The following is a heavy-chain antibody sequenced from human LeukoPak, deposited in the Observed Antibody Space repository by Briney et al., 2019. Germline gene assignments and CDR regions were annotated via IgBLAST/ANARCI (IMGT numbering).Heavy chain of an antibody. CDR2: IYYSGST. CDR3: ARLPYYYGSGSVDY. V-gene: IGHV4-59*08. D-gene: IGHD3-10*01. CDR1: GGSISSYY. J-gene: IGHJ4*02. Sequence: SETLSLTCSVSGGSISSYYWSWIRQPPGKGLEWIGYIYYSGSTNYNPSLKSRVTISVDTSKNQFSLKLSSVTAADTAVYYCARLPYYYGSGSVDYWGQGTLVTVSS.